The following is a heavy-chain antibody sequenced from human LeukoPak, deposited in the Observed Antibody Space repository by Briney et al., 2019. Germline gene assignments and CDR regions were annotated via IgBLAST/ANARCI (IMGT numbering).Heavy chain of an antibody. Sequence: PGGSLRLSCAASGFTFSSYWMSWVRQAPGKGLEWVANIKQDGSEKYYVDSVKGRFTISRDNAKNSLFLQMNSLRAEDTAVYYCARDLDPVQLWLPFVAFDIWGQGTMVTVSS. J-gene: IGHJ3*02. CDR2: IKQDGSEK. CDR3: ARDLDPVQLWLPFVAFDI. CDR1: GFTFSSYW. V-gene: IGHV3-7*01. D-gene: IGHD5-18*01.